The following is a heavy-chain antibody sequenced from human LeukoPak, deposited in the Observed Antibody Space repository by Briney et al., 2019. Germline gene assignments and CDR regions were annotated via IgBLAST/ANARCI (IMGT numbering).Heavy chain of an antibody. V-gene: IGHV4-39*07. J-gene: IGHJ3*02. Sequence: SETLSLTCTVSGGSISSSSYYWGWIRQPPGKGLEWIGSIYYSGSTYYNPSLKSRVTISVDTSKNQFSLKLSSVTAADTAVYYCARALLITRNAFDIWGQGTMVTVSS. CDR3: ARALLITRNAFDI. CDR1: GGSISSSSYY. D-gene: IGHD3-22*01. CDR2: IYYSGST.